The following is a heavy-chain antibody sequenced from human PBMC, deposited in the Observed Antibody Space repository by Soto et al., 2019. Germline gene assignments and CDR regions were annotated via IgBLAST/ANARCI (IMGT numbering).Heavy chain of an antibody. V-gene: IGHV3-53*01. J-gene: IGHJ4*02. CDR1: GFTVSSNY. D-gene: IGHD3-10*01. Sequence: PGGSLRLSCAASGFTVSSNYMSWVRQAPGKGLEWVSVIYNGGSTYYADSVKGRFTISRDNSKNTVYLQMNSLGAEDTAVYYCGGSGSYYTFDYWGQGTLVTVSS. CDR3: GGSGSYYTFDY. CDR2: IYNGGST.